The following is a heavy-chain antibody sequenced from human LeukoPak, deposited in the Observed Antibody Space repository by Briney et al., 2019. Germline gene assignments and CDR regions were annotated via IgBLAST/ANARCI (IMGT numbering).Heavy chain of an antibody. Sequence: SETLSLTCTVSGGSISTSSYYWGWIRQPPGKGLEWIGSIYYSGSTYYNPSLKSRVTISVDTSKNQFSLKLSSVTAADTHVYYCARISGAFYSSTWYTGGYFQHWGQGTLVTVSS. CDR3: ARISGAFYSSTWYTGGYFQH. V-gene: IGHV4-39*01. CDR2: IYYSGST. CDR1: GGSISTSSYY. D-gene: IGHD6-13*01. J-gene: IGHJ1*01.